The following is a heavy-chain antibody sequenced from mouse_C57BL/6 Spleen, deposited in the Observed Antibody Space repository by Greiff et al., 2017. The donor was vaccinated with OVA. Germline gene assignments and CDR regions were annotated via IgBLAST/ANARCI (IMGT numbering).Heavy chain of an antibody. J-gene: IGHJ1*03. V-gene: IGHV1-18*01. CDR3: ARYGYYGSFWYFDV. CDR1: GYTFTDYN. D-gene: IGHD1-1*01. CDR2: INPNNGGT. Sequence: VQLQQSGPELVKPGASVKIPCKASGYTFTDYNMDWVKQSHGKSLEWIGDINPNNGGTIYNQKFKGKATLTVDKSSSTAYMELRSLTSEDTAVYYCARYGYYGSFWYFDVWGTGTTVTVSS.